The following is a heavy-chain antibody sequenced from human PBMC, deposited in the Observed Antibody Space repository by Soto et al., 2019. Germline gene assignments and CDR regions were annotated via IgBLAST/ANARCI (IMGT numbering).Heavy chain of an antibody. CDR2: VSASGGGT. J-gene: IGHJ6*02. V-gene: IGHV3-23*01. D-gene: IGHD6-6*01. CDR1: GFTFSSYA. CDR3: AKSSRRAHYYAMDV. Sequence: EVQLLESGGGLVQPGGSLRLSCAASGFTFSSYAMYWVRQAPGKGLEWVAGVSASGGGTSYADSVKGRFTISRDNSKDTLYLQMNSLRAEDTAVYYCAKSSRRAHYYAMDVWGQGTTVTVFS.